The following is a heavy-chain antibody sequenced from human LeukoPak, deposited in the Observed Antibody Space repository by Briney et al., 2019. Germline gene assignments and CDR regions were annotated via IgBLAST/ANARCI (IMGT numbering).Heavy chain of an antibody. CDR3: ARGFGSSRFYS. D-gene: IGHD6-13*01. V-gene: IGHV3-48*04. J-gene: IGHJ5*01. CDR1: GFMFSSEN. CDR2: ISSTSSPI. Sequence: GGSLRLSCAASGFMFSSENMNWVRQAPGKGLEWTSYISSTSSPIFYADSVKGRFTISRDNAKNSLWLQMNNLRVEDSAIYYCARGFGSSRFYSWGPGTLVTVSP.